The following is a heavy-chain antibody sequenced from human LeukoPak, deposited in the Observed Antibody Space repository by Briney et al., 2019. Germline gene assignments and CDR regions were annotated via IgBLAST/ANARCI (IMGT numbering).Heavy chain of an antibody. CDR3: AKASWFGELSHYFDY. Sequence: PGGPLRLSCEASGFTFSSYAMSWVRQAPGKGLEWVSAISGSGGSTYYADSVKGRFTISRDNSKNTLYLQMNSLRAEDTAVYYCAKASWFGELSHYFDYWGQGTLVTVSS. D-gene: IGHD3-10*01. V-gene: IGHV3-23*01. CDR2: ISGSGGST. J-gene: IGHJ4*02. CDR1: GFTFSSYA.